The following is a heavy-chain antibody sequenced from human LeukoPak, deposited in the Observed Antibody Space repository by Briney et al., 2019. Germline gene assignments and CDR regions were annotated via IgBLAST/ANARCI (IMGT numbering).Heavy chain of an antibody. V-gene: IGHV4-31*03. CDR3: ADSYGDRNYYYGMDV. D-gene: IGHD4-17*01. CDR1: GRSITSGGYY. J-gene: IGHJ6*02. CDR2: IDFSGST. Sequence: SETLSLTCSVSGRSITSGGYYWSWIRQHPGKGLEWIGYIDFSGSTYYNPSLNSRVTISRDTSKNQFSLQLSSVTAADPAVYYCADSYGDRNYYYGMDVWGRGTTVTVSS.